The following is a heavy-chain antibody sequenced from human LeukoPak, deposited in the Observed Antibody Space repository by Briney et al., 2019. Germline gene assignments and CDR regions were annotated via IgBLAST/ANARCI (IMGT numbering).Heavy chain of an antibody. V-gene: IGHV3-23*01. J-gene: IGHJ6*02. CDR1: GFTFSSYA. D-gene: IGHD2-2*01. CDR2: ISGSGGST. Sequence: GGSLRLSCAASGFTFSSYAMSWVRQAPGKGLEWVSAISGSGGSTNYADSVKGRFTISRDNSKNTLYLQMNSLRAEDTAVYYCAKDHCSSTSCYGWGGYYYYGMDVWGQGTTVTVSS. CDR3: AKDHCSSTSCYGWGGYYYYGMDV.